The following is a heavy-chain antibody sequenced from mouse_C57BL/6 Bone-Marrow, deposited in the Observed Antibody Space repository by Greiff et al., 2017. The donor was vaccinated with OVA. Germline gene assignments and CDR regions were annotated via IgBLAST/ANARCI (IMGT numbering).Heavy chain of an antibody. V-gene: IGHV1-64*01. CDR3: ALIYYGYDRAY. CDR2: IHPNSGST. CDR1: GYTFTSYW. D-gene: IGHD2-2*01. Sequence: QVQLQQPGAELVKPGASVKLSCKASGYTFTSYWMHWVKQRPGQGLEWIGMIHPNSGSTNYNEKFKSKATLTVDKSSSTAYMQLSSLTSEDSAVDKCALIYYGYDRAYWGQGTLVTVSA. J-gene: IGHJ3*01.